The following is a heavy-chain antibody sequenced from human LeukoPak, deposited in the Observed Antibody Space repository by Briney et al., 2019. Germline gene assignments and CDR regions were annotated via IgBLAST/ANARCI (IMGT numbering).Heavy chain of an antibody. CDR3: ARDLLGYCSSTSCYSYYYYGMDV. CDR2: ISYDGSNK. CDR1: GFTFSSYA. J-gene: IGHJ6*02. Sequence: GGSLRLSCAASGFTFSSYAMHWVRQAPGKGLEWVAVISYDGSNKYYADSVKGRFTISRDNSKNTLYLQMNSLRAEDAAVYYCARDLLGYCSSTSCYSYYYYGMDVWGQGTTVTVSS. D-gene: IGHD2-2*02. V-gene: IGHV3-30-3*01.